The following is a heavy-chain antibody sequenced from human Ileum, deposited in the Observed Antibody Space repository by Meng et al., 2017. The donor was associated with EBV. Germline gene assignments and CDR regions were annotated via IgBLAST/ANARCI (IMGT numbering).Heavy chain of an antibody. CDR1: GGPISSGNHY. J-gene: IGHJ2*01. CDR2: IYYSGST. Sequence: QVQLQESGPGLVKPSXXLSLTCXVSGGPISSGNHYWSWIRQHPGKGLEYIGYIYYSGSTYYNPSLKSRVIISVDTSKNQFSLRLNSVTAADTAVYYCASLYGDSSVWYLDIWGRGTLVTVSS. CDR3: ASLYGDSSVWYLDI. D-gene: IGHD4-17*01. V-gene: IGHV4-31*03.